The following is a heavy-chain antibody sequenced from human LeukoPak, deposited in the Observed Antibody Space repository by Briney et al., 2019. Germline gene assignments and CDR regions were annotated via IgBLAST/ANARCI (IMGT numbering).Heavy chain of an antibody. V-gene: IGHV3-23*01. D-gene: IGHD3-22*01. J-gene: IGHJ4*02. CDR3: AKDLSYYDSSGRPFDY. Sequence: GGSLRLSCAAPGFTFSSYAISWVRQAPGKGLEWVSAISGSGGSTYYADSVKGRFTISRDNSKNTLYLQMNSLRAEDTAVYYCAKDLSYYDSSGRPFDYWGQGTLVTVSS. CDR2: ISGSGGST. CDR1: GFTFSSYA.